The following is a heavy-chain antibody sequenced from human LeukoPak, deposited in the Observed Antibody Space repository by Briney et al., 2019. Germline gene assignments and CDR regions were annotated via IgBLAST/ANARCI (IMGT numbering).Heavy chain of an antibody. V-gene: IGHV4-59*08. Sequence: SDTLSLTCTVSGASMNNYYWSWIRQFPEKGLEWLGFVFSRGTTNLNPSFKSRLIMSIDTSKNQFSLRLSSVTAADTAVYFCARSWAAKWELPGQFDSWGQGRLVSVSS. CDR2: VFSRGTT. J-gene: IGHJ4*02. D-gene: IGHD1-26*01. CDR3: ARSWAAKWELPGQFDS. CDR1: GASMNNYY.